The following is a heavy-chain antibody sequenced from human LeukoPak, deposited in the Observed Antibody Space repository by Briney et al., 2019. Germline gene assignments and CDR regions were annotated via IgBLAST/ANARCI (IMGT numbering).Heavy chain of an antibody. Sequence: ASVKVSCKASGYTFTSYGISWVRQAPGQGLEWMGWISAYNGNTNYAQKLQGRVTMTTDTSTSTAYMEQRSLRSDDTAVYYCARVLGHYYDSSGYYLNWFDPWGQGTLVTVSS. CDR2: ISAYNGNT. CDR1: GYTFTSYG. J-gene: IGHJ5*02. D-gene: IGHD3-22*01. V-gene: IGHV1-18*01. CDR3: ARVLGHYYDSSGYYLNWFDP.